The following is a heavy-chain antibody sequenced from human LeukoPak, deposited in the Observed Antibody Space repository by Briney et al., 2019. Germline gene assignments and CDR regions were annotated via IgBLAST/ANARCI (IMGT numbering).Heavy chain of an antibody. CDR1: GFTFSSYA. Sequence: GGSLRLSCAASGFTFSSYAMHWVRQAPGKGLEWVAVISYDGSNKYYADSVKGRFTISRDNSKNTLYLQMNSLRAEDTAVYYCARERRGSGLDYWGQGTLVTVSS. D-gene: IGHD6-19*01. V-gene: IGHV3-30-3*01. CDR2: ISYDGSNK. J-gene: IGHJ4*02. CDR3: ARERRGSGLDY.